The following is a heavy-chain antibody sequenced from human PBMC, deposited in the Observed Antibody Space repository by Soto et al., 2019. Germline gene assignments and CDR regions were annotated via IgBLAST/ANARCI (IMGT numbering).Heavy chain of an antibody. V-gene: IGHV3-74*01. D-gene: IGHD6-13*01. J-gene: IGHJ4*02. CDR3: ARLDSSSWAFDY. CDR1: GFTFSSYW. CDR2: INSDGSDT. Sequence: EMQLVESGGGLVQPGGSLRLSCAASGFTFSSYWMNWVRQVPGKGLVWVSRINSDGSDTSYADSVKGRFTSSRDNAKKTLYLQMNILRAEDTAVYYCARLDSSSWAFDYWGQGTLVTVSS.